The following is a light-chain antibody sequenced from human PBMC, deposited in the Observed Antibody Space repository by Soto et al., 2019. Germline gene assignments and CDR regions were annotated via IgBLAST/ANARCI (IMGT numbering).Light chain of an antibody. J-gene: IGKJ4*01. CDR1: QSVSSY. Sequence: EIVLTQSPGTLSLSPGKRATLSCRASQSVSSYLAWYQQKPGQAPRLLIYDASNRATGIPARFSGSGSGTDFTLTISSLEPEDFAVCYCQQRNNWPLTCGGGTKVEIK. CDR2: DAS. CDR3: QQRNNWPLT. V-gene: IGKV3-11*01.